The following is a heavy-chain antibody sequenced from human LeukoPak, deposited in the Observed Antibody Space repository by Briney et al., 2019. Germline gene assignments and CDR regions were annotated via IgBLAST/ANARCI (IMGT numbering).Heavy chain of an antibody. V-gene: IGHV4-34*01. J-gene: IGHJ3*02. CDR3: ARHGPPIIRIAARRDAFDI. CDR2: IYNSGNN. Sequence: SETLSLTCAVYGGSFSGYYWSWVRQPPGKGLEWVGEIYNSGNNKYNPSLKGRVTISVDTSKNQFSLKLSSVTAADTAVYYCARHGPPIIRIAARRDAFDIWGQGTMVTVSS. CDR1: GGSFSGYY. D-gene: IGHD6-6*01.